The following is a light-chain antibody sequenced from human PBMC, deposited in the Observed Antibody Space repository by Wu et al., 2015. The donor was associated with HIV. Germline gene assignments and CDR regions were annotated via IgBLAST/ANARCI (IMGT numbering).Light chain of an antibody. CDR2: GAS. Sequence: ESVLTQSPGTLSLSPGERATLSCRASQSVSINYLAWYQQKPGQAPRLLIYGASIRATGIPDRFSGSGSGTDFTLTISRLEPEDFAVYYCQQYGSSLPLTFGGGTKVEIK. V-gene: IGKV3-20*01. J-gene: IGKJ4*01. CDR3: QQYGSSLPLT. CDR1: QSVSINY.